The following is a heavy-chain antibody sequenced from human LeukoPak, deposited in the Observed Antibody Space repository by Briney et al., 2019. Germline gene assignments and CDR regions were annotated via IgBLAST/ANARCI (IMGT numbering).Heavy chain of an antibody. CDR3: ATDYYYDSSGPYFDY. J-gene: IGHJ4*02. V-gene: IGHV1-24*01. Sequence: ASVKVSCKVSGYTLTELSMHWVRQAPGKGLEWMGGFDPEDGETIYAQKFQGRVTMTEDTSTDTAYMELGSLRSEDTAVYYCATDYYYDSSGPYFDYWGQGTLVTVSS. D-gene: IGHD3-22*01. CDR1: GYTLTELS. CDR2: FDPEDGET.